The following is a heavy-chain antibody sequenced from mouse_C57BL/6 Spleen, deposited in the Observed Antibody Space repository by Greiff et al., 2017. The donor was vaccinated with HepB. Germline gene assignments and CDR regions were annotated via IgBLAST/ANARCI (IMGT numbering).Heavy chain of an antibody. D-gene: IGHD1-1*01. CDR2: IHPNSGST. CDR3: ARSTVVAPYYAMDY. Sequence: VQLQQPGAELVKPGASVKLSCKASGYTFTSYWIHWVKQRPGQGLEWIGMIHPNSGSTNYNEKFKSKATLTVDKSSSTAYMQLSSLTSEDSAVYYCARSTVVAPYYAMDYWGQGTSVTVSS. V-gene: IGHV1-64*01. J-gene: IGHJ4*01. CDR1: GYTFTSYW.